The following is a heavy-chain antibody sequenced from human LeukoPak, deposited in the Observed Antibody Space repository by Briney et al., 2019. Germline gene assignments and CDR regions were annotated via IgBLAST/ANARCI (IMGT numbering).Heavy chain of an antibody. CDR3: ATQDSSHY. J-gene: IGHJ4*02. V-gene: IGHV4-39*01. CDR1: GDSVSSTNYY. Sequence: SETLSLTCTVSGDSVSSTNYYWGWIRQPPRRGLEWIASIRYSESAYYSPSLKSRATISVETSKNQFSLRLRSLTATDTAVYYCATQDSSHYWGQGTLVTVSS. CDR2: IRYSESA. D-gene: IGHD3-22*01.